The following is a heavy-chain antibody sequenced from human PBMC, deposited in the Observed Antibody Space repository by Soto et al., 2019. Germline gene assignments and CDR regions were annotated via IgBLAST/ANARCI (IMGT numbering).Heavy chain of an antibody. Sequence: ASVKVSCKASGYTFTSYGISWVRQAPGQGLEWMGWISAYNGNTNYAQKLHGRVTMTTDTSTNTAYMELRSLRSDDTAVYYCARDRYSSRNSYYYGMDVWGQGTTVTVSS. CDR1: GYTFTSYG. J-gene: IGHJ6*02. V-gene: IGHV1-18*01. CDR3: ARDRYSSRNSYYYGMDV. CDR2: ISAYNGNT. D-gene: IGHD6-13*01.